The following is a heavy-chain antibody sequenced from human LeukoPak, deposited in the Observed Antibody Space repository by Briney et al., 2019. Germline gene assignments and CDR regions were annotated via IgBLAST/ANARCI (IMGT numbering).Heavy chain of an antibody. CDR2: ISSSSSYT. Sequence: PGGSLRLSCAASGFTFSDYYMSWIRQAPGKGLEWVSYISSSSSYTNYADSVKGRFTISRDNAKNSLYLQMNSLRAEDTAVYYCARGLGYSYGYYYFDYWGQGTLVTVSS. J-gene: IGHJ4*02. CDR1: GFTFSDYY. D-gene: IGHD5-18*01. V-gene: IGHV3-11*06. CDR3: ARGLGYSYGYYYFDY.